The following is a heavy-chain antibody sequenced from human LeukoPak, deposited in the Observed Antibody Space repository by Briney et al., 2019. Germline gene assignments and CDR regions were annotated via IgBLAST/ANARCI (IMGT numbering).Heavy chain of an antibody. CDR1: GYTFTSYG. J-gene: IGHJ4*02. Sequence: ASVKVSCKASGYTFTSYGISWVRQAPGQGLEWMGWISAYNGNTNYAQKLQGRGTMTTDTSTSTAYMELRSLRSDDTAVYYCAREDILTGYSILFDYWGQGTLVTVSS. V-gene: IGHV1-18*01. CDR3: AREDILTGYSILFDY. D-gene: IGHD3-9*01. CDR2: ISAYNGNT.